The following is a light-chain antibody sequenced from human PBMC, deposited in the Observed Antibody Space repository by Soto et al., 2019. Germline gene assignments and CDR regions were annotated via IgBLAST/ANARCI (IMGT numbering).Light chain of an antibody. CDR1: QSISGW. Sequence: DIQMTQSPSTLSASVGDRVTITCRASQSISGWLAWYHQKPGKAPKLLVYDASNLQSGVPLRFSGTRSGTEFTLTITSLQPDDFAVYFRQQYNNWPLTFGGGTKVDIK. CDR2: DAS. CDR3: QQYNNWPLT. J-gene: IGKJ4*01. V-gene: IGKV1-5*01.